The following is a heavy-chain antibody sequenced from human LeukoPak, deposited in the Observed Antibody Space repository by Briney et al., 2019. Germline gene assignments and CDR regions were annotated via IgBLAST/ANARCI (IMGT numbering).Heavy chain of an antibody. CDR1: GFTVSSNY. CDR3: ARADTAMVDFDY. CDR2: IYSGCST. Sequence: PGGSLRLSCAASGFTVSSNYMSWVRQAPSKGLEWVSVIYSGCSTYYADSVKGRFTISRNNSKNTLYLQMNSLRAEATAVYYCARADTAMVDFDYWGQGTLVTVSS. D-gene: IGHD5-18*01. J-gene: IGHJ4*02. V-gene: IGHV3-66*02.